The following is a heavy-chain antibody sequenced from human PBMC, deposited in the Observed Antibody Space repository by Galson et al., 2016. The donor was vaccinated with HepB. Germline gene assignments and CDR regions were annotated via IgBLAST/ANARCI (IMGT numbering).Heavy chain of an antibody. J-gene: IGHJ6*02. CDR2: IYYNGNT. D-gene: IGHD5-18*01. CDR3: ARRLRIPVRLDYYYGMDV. Sequence: SETLSLTCTVSGGSISSSSSYWGWIRQPPGKGLEWIGTIYYNGNTYYNPSLKSRVTMSVDTSKKQFSLKLSSVTAADTAVYYCARRLRIPVRLDYYYGMDVWGQGTTVTVSS. V-gene: IGHV4-39*01. CDR1: GGSISSSSSY.